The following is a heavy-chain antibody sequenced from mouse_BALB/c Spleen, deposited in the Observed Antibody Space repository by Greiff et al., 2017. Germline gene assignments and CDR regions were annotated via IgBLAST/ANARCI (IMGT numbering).Heavy chain of an antibody. V-gene: IGHV14-3*02. CDR2: IDPANGNT. Sequence: VQLQQSGAELVKPGASVKLSCTASGFNIKDTYMHWVKQRPEQGLEWIGRIDPANGNTKYDPKFQGKATITADTSSNTAYLQLSSLTSEDTAVYYCAMVLQPYYLDDWGQGTTLTVSS. CDR1: GFNIKDTY. CDR3: AMVLQPYYLDD. J-gene: IGHJ2*01.